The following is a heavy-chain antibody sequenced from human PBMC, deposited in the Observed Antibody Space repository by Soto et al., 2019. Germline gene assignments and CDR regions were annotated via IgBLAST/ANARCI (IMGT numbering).Heavy chain of an antibody. Sequence: PGGSLRLSCAASGFTFSSYGMHWVRQAPGKGLEWVAVISYDGSNKYYADSVKGRFTISRDNSKNTLYLQMNSLRAEDTAVYYCANVPERYGDRPLQYYYYYYGMDVWGQGTTVTVSS. CDR1: GFTFSSYG. V-gene: IGHV3-30*18. CDR3: ANVPERYGDRPLQYYYYYYGMDV. D-gene: IGHD4-17*01. CDR2: ISYDGSNK. J-gene: IGHJ6*02.